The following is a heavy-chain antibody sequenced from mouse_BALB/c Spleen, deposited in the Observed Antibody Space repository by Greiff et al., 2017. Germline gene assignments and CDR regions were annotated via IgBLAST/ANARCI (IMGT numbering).Heavy chain of an antibody. CDR1: GFTFSSYA. Sequence: EVQLVESGGGLVKPGGSLKLSCAASGFTFSSYAMSWVRQTPEKRLEWVASISSGGSTYYPDSVKGRFTISRDNARNILYLQMSSLRSEDTAMYYCARGYGNPPFAYWGQGTLVTVSA. J-gene: IGHJ3*01. CDR3: ARGYGNPPFAY. D-gene: IGHD2-10*02. V-gene: IGHV5-6-5*01. CDR2: ISSGGST.